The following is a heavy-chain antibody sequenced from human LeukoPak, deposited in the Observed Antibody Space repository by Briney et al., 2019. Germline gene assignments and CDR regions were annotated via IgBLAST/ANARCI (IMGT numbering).Heavy chain of an antibody. V-gene: IGHV3-15*01. CDR3: TTDSSVTMVRGASDY. CDR1: GFTFSNAW. Sequence: PGGSLRLSCAASGFTFSNAWMSWVRQAPGKGLGWVGRIKSKTDGGTTDYAAPVKGRFTISRDDSKNTLYLQMNSLKTEDTAVYYCTTDSSVTMVRGASDYWGQGTLVTVSS. CDR2: IKSKTDGGTT. D-gene: IGHD3-10*01. J-gene: IGHJ4*02.